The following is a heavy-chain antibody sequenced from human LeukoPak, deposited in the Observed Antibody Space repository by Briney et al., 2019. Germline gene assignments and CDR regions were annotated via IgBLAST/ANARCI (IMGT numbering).Heavy chain of an antibody. V-gene: IGHV4-59*01. CDR3: ARFPSGYGDYYYGMDV. CDR1: GGSISSYY. J-gene: IGHJ6*02. CDR2: IYYSGST. Sequence: SETLSLTCTVSGGSISSYYWSWIRQPPGKGLEWIGYIYYSGSTNYNPSLKSRVTISVDTSKNQFSLKLSSVTAADTAVYYCARFPSGYGDYYYGMDVWGQGTTVTVSS. D-gene: IGHD4-17*01.